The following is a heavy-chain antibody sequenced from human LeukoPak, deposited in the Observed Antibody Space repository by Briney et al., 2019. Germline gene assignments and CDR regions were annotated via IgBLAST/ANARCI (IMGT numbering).Heavy chain of an antibody. CDR3: ARDGYSYGEIFDY. V-gene: IGHV1-2*02. D-gene: IGHD5-18*01. CDR2: INPNSGGT. J-gene: IGHJ4*02. CDR1: GYTFTGYY. Sequence: ASVKVCCKASGYTFTGYYMHWVRQAPGQGLEWMGWINPNSGGTNYAQKFQGRVTMTRDTSISTAYMELSRLRSDDTAVYYCARDGYSYGEIFDYWGQGTLVTVSS.